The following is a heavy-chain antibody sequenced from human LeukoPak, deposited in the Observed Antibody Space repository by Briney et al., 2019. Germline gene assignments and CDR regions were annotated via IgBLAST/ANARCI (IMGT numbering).Heavy chain of an antibody. D-gene: IGHD2/OR15-2a*01. CDR2: INHSGST. Sequence: SETLSLTCAVYGGSFSGYDWSWIRQPPGKGLEWIGEINHSGSTNYNPSLKSRVTISVDTSKNQFSLKLSSVTAADTAVYYCARQADVPSSIGYFDFWGQGAPVTVSS. V-gene: IGHV4-34*01. CDR3: ARQADVPSSIGYFDF. J-gene: IGHJ4*02. CDR1: GGSFSGYD.